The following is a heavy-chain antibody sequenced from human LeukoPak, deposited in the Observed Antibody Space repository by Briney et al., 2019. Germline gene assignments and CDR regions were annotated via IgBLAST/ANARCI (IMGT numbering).Heavy chain of an antibody. CDR3: ARDRRAGQSGYWFDP. D-gene: IGHD3-22*01. J-gene: IGHJ5*02. CDR2: VYYSGNT. V-gene: IGHV4-39*07. Sequence: SETLSLTCTVSGGSISSSSSFWAWIRQPPGKGLEWIGNVYYSGNTHYNPSLTSRVTISLDTSTNQFSLKLTSLTAADTAVYYCARDRRAGQSGYWFDPWGQGTLVTVSS. CDR1: GGSISSSSSF.